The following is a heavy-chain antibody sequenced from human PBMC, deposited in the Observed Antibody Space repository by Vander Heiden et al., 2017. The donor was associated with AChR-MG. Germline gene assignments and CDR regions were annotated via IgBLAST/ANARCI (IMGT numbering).Heavy chain of an antibody. CDR1: GFTFGDYA. V-gene: IGHV3-49*04. Sequence: EVQLVESGGGLVQQGRSLRLSCTASGFTFGDYAMSWVRQAPRKGLEWVGFIRSKAYGGTTEYAASVKGRFTISRDDSKSIAYLQMNSLKTEDTAVYYCKAAAGKYYYYMDVWGKGTTVTVSS. J-gene: IGHJ6*03. CDR3: KAAAGKYYYYMDV. CDR2: IRSKAYGGTT. D-gene: IGHD6-13*01.